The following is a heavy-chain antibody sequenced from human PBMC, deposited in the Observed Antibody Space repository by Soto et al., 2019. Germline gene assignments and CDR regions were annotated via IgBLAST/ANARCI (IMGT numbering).Heavy chain of an antibody. CDR3: ARQSSGWYNWFDP. V-gene: IGHV4-39*01. J-gene: IGHJ5*02. D-gene: IGHD6-19*01. CDR2: IYYSGSI. Sequence: QLQLQESGPGLVKPSETLSLTCSVSGGSISSSSYYWGWIRQPPGKGLEWIGSIYYSGSIYYTPSLKSRVTISVDTSKNKFSLKLSSVTAAETAVYYCARQSSGWYNWFDPWGQGTLVTVSS. CDR1: GGSISSSSYY.